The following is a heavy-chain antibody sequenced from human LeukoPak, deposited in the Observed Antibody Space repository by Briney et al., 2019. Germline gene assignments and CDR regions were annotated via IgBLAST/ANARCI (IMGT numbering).Heavy chain of an antibody. V-gene: IGHV4-34*01. CDR3: AKGYYFDILSGYSSLDS. CDR2: INHSGST. D-gene: IGHD3-9*01. CDR1: GGSFSGYY. J-gene: IGHJ4*02. Sequence: SETLSLTCAVYGGSFSGYYWSWIRQPPGKGLEWIGEINHSGSTNYNPSLKSRVTISVDTSKNQFSLKLSSVTAADTATYYCAKGYYFDILSGYSSLDSWGQGTLVTVSS.